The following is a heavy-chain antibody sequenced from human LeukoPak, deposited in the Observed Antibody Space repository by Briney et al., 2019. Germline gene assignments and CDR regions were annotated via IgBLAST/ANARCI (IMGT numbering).Heavy chain of an antibody. CDR2: IWYDGTNK. J-gene: IGHJ4*02. D-gene: IGHD3-22*01. Sequence: GGSLRLSCAASGFTVSSNYMGWVRQAPGKGLEWVAVIWYDGTNKYYAESVKGRFTISRDSSKNTVYLQMNSLRAEDTAVYYCARAAYDSSGYLTLWGQGTLVTVSS. CDR3: ARAAYDSSGYLTL. CDR1: GFTVSSNY. V-gene: IGHV3-33*08.